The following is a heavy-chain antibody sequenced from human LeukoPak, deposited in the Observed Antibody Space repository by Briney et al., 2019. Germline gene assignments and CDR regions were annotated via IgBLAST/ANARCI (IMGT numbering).Heavy chain of an antibody. CDR2: SGTDGTP. CDR3: ATDGDAFKS. J-gene: IGHJ5*02. Sequence: PGGSLRLSCAASGFTFSNYAMGWVRQAPGKRLEYISISGTDGTPYYADSVKGRFTISRDNSKSTLYLQMNSLTADDTAIYYCATDGDAFKSWGQGTLVTVSS. CDR1: GFTFSNYA. V-gene: IGHV3-23*01.